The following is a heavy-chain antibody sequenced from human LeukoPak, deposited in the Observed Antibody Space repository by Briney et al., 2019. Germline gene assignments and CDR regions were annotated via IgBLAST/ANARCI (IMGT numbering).Heavy chain of an antibody. CDR1: GFTFRSYE. D-gene: IGHD3-10*01. CDR2: ISSSSSTI. CDR3: ATGRGPGWFGELFRGYFFDY. J-gene: IGHJ4*02. V-gene: IGHV3-48*03. Sequence: PGGSLRLSCAASGFTFRSYEMNWVRQAPGKGLEWVSYISSSSSTIYYSDSLKGRFTISRDNAKNSLYLQMNSLRAEDTAVYYCATGRGPGWFGELFRGYFFDYWGQGTLVTVSS.